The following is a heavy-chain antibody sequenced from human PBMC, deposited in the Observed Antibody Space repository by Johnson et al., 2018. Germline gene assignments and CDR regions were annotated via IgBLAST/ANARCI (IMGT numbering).Heavy chain of an antibody. CDR1: GGSFSGYY. CDR2: INHSGSN. Sequence: QVQLQQWGAGLLKPSETLSLTCAVYGGSFSGYYWSWIRQPPGEGLEWIGEINHSGSNNCNPSLKSRVTISADTSKNQFSLKLSSVTAADTAVYYCARGRKPNYYYYGMYVWGKGTTVTVSS. CDR3: ARGRKPNYYYYGMYV. J-gene: IGHJ6*04. D-gene: IGHD1-14*01. V-gene: IGHV4-34*01.